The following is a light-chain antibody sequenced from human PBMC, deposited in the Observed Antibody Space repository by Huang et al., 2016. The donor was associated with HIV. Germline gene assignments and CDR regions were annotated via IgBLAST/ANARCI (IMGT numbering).Light chain of an antibody. V-gene: IGKV1D-12*01. CDR2: GAS. CDR1: QGISTW. Sequence: DIQMTQSPSSVSASVGDRVTITCRASQGISTWLVWYQQKPGRAPKFLIYGASELQPVLPSRFSGSGSGTDFTLTISSLQPEDFATYYCQQAHTFPLTFGGGTKVEMK. J-gene: IGKJ4*01. CDR3: QQAHTFPLT.